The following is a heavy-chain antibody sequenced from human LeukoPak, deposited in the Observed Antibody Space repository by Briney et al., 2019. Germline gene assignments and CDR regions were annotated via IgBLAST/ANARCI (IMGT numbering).Heavy chain of an antibody. CDR3: ARDRGPDSSGYEFDP. J-gene: IGHJ5*02. CDR1: GYSISRDYY. Sequence: SETLSLTCTVSGYSISRDYYWGWIRQPPGKGLEWIGSIYHSGTTHYNPSLKSRVTISVDTSKNQFSLKLSSVTAADTAVYYCARDRGPDSSGYEFDPWGQGTLVTVSS. D-gene: IGHD3-22*01. CDR2: IYHSGTT. V-gene: IGHV4-38-2*02.